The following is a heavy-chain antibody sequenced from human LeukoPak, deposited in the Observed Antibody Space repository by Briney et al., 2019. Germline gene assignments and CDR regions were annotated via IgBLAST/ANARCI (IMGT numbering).Heavy chain of an antibody. J-gene: IGHJ4*02. CDR2: IKQDGTDK. CDR3: AREKLDTRGYVDY. D-gene: IGHD3-22*01. Sequence: GGSLRLSCAGSGFTFSTYWMSWVRQAPGKGLDWVANIKQDGTDKYYVDSVKGRFTISRDNAKNLLYLQVNSLRAEDTAVYYCAREKLDTRGYVDYWGQGTLVIVSS. CDR1: GFTFSTYW. V-gene: IGHV3-7*01.